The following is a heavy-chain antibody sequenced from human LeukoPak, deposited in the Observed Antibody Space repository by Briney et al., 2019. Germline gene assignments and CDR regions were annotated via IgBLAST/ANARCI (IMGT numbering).Heavy chain of an antibody. CDR2: IYYSGST. CDR3: AGWYNSSWYYFDY. D-gene: IGHD6-13*01. J-gene: IGHJ4*02. CDR1: GVSLSSYY. V-gene: IGHV4-59*01. Sequence: PSETLSLSCTVSGVSLSSYYRSWVRQPPGKGLVWIWCIYYSGSTNYNTSTNSGVSITVATSKNQYSLKLSSVTAADTAVYYCAGWYNSSWYYFDYWGQGTLVTVSS.